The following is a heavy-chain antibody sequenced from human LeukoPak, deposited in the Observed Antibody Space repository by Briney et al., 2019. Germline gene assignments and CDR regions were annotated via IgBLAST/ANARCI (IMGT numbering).Heavy chain of an antibody. Sequence: SVRVSCKASGYTFNNYGISWVRQAPGQGLEWMGGIIPIFGTANYAQKFQGRVTITADKSTSTAYMELSSLRSEDTAVYYCASSNSNYYYYYYYMDVWGKGTTVTVSS. CDR2: IIPIFGTA. D-gene: IGHD4-11*01. J-gene: IGHJ6*03. V-gene: IGHV1-69*06. CDR3: ASSNSNYYYYYYYMDV. CDR1: GYTFNNYG.